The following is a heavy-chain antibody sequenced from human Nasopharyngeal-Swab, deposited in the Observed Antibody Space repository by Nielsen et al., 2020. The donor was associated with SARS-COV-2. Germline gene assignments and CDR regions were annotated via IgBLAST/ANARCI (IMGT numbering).Heavy chain of an antibody. V-gene: IGHV1-2*04. CDR3: ARADLVGATTEWYSYYYGMDV. J-gene: IGHJ6*02. D-gene: IGHD1-26*01. CDR2: INPNSGGT. Sequence: CVRQAPGQGHEGLGRINPNSGGTNYAQKFEGWVTMTRDTSISTAYMELSRLRSDDTAVYFCARADLVGATTEWYSYYYGMDVWGQGTTVTVSS.